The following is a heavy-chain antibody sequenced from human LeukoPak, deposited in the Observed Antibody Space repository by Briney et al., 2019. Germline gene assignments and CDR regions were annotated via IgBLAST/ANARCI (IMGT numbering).Heavy chain of an antibody. V-gene: IGHV3-20*04. CDR1: GFTFDDYG. Sequence: GGSLRLSCAASGFTFDDYGMSWVRQAPGKGLEWVSGINWNSGSIGYADSVKGRFTISRDNAKNSLYLQMNSLRAEDTALYYCAKSMITFGGVIVPSDYWGQGTLVTVSS. CDR3: AKSMITFGGVIVPSDY. CDR2: INWNSGSI. J-gene: IGHJ4*02. D-gene: IGHD3-16*02.